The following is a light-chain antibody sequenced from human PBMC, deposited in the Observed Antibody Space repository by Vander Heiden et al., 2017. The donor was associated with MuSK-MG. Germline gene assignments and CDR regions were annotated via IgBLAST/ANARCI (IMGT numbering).Light chain of an antibody. CDR3: QQEDLWPTA. Sequence: EIVMTQSPATLSLSPGESGTLSCRASQGVSVNVAWYQQKPGQAPRLLIFGTSTRATGVPARFSGSGSGTEFTLTISSLQSEDFAVYFCQQEDLWPTAFGQGTRVDVK. CDR2: GTS. V-gene: IGKV3-15*01. J-gene: IGKJ1*01. CDR1: QGVSVN.